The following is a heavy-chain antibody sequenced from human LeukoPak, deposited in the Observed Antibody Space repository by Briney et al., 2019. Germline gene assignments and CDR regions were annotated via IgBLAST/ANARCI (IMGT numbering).Heavy chain of an antibody. J-gene: IGHJ4*02. CDR2: ISSSSSYI. D-gene: IGHD5-18*01. CDR1: GFTFSSYW. V-gene: IGHV3-21*01. Sequence: GGSLRLSCAASGFTFSSYWMSWVRQAPGKGLEWVSSISSSSSYIYYADSVKGRFTISRDNAKKSLYLQMNSLRAEDTAVYYCARADWDTAMIDYWGQGTLVTVSS. CDR3: ARADWDTAMIDY.